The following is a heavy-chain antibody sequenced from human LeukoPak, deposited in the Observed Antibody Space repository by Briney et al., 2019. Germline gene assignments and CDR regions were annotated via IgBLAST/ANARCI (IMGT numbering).Heavy chain of an antibody. CDR3: ARVQYLRPDVEWFDP. J-gene: IGHJ5*02. CDR1: GGSFSGYY. CDR2: IYYSGST. V-gene: IGHV4-34*09. Sequence: SETLSLTCAVYGGSFSGYYWSWIRQPPGKGLEWIGYIYYSGSTYYNPSLKSRVTISVDTSKNQFSLKLSSVTAADTAVYYCARVQYLRPDVEWFDPWGQGTLVTVSS. D-gene: IGHD4-11*01.